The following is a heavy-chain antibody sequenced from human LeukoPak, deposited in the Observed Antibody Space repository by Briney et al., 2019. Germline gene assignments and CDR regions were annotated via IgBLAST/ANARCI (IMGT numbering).Heavy chain of an antibody. CDR2: INPSGGST. D-gene: IGHD3-22*01. J-gene: IGHJ3*02. CDR1: GCTFTSYY. V-gene: IGHV1-46*01. CDR3: ARGGDYYDSSGYYSRTAAFDI. Sequence: ASVKVSCKASGCTFTSYYMHWVRQAPGQGLEWMGIINPSGGSTSYAQKFQGRVTMTRDTSTSTVYMELSSLRSEDTAVYYCARGGDYYDSSGYYSRTAAFDIWGQGTMVTVSS.